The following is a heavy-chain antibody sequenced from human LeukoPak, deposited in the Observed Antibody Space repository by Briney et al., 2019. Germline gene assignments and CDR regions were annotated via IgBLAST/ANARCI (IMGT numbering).Heavy chain of an antibody. V-gene: IGHV4-59*01. Sequence: PSETLSLTCTVSGGSISSYYWSWIRQPPGKGLEWIGYIYYSGSTNYNPSLKSRVTISVDTSENQFSLKLSSVTAADTAVYYCARGRAYYDFWSGYSSHMDVWGKGTTVTVSS. CDR3: ARGRAYYDFWSGYSSHMDV. CDR1: GGSISSYY. CDR2: IYYSGST. D-gene: IGHD3-3*01. J-gene: IGHJ6*03.